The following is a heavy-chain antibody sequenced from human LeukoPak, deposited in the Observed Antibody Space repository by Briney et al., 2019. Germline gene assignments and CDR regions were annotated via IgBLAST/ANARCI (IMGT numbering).Heavy chain of an antibody. CDR2: ISGSGGST. Sequence: GGSLRLSCAASGFTFSSYAMSWVRQAPGKGLEWVSAISGSGGSTYYADSVKGRFTISRDNSKNTLYLQMNSLRAEDTAVYYCAKDRRITMVRGVIRPYCDYWGQGTLVTVSS. CDR1: GFTFSSYA. V-gene: IGHV3-23*01. CDR3: AKDRRITMVRGVIRPYCDY. J-gene: IGHJ4*02. D-gene: IGHD3-10*01.